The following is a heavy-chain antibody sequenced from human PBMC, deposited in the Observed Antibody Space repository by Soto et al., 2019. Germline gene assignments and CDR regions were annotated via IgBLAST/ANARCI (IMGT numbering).Heavy chain of an antibody. CDR2: IYSGGDT. CDR3: ARDPLGGNYDDGIDV. D-gene: IGHD3-16*01. CDR1: GFTVSRNY. J-gene: IGHJ6*02. V-gene: IGHV3-66*01. Sequence: EVQLVESGGGLVQPGGSLRLSCAVSGFTVSRNYMSWVRQAPGKGLEWVSIIYSGGDTYYADSVKGRFTISRDNSKNTVDLQMNRLTVEDKAVYYCARDPLGGNYDDGIDVWGQGTTVTVSS.